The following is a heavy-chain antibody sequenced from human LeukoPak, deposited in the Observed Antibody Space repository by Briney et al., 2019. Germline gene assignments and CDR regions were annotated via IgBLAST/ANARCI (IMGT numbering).Heavy chain of an antibody. CDR3: ARDQTLNDYVLVSVGLNYYYYGMDV. Sequence: AGSLRLSCAASGFTFSDYYMSWIRRAPGKGLEWVSYISSSSSYTNYADSVKGRFTISRDNAKNSLYLQMNSLRAEDTAVYYCARDQTLNDYVLVSVGLNYYYYGMDVWGQGTTVTVSS. CDR1: GFTFSDYY. D-gene: IGHD4-17*01. CDR2: ISSSSSYT. J-gene: IGHJ6*02. V-gene: IGHV3-11*06.